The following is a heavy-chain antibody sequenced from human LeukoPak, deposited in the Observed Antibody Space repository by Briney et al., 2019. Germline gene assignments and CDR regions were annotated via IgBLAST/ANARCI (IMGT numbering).Heavy chain of an antibody. CDR2: ISSSGGDT. D-gene: IGHD1-26*01. Sequence: QPGGSLRLSCAASGFTFTDSAMTWVRQAPGKGLEWVSAISSSGGDTIYTDSVKDRSTISRDNSKNTLYLQMNSLRAEDTAIYYCAKGGSYAPLDYWGQGTLVTVSS. CDR3: AKGGSYAPLDY. V-gene: IGHV3-23*01. J-gene: IGHJ4*02. CDR1: GFTFTDSA.